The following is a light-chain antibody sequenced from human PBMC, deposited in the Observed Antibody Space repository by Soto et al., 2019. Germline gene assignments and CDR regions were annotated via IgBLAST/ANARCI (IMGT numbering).Light chain of an antibody. V-gene: IGKV3-20*01. J-gene: IGKJ3*01. CDR1: QSVSSSY. CDR3: QQYGSSPLT. CDR2: GAS. Sequence: EIVMTQSPATLPVSPGERATLSCRASQSVSSSYLAWYQQKPGQAPRLLIYGASSRATGIPDRFSGSGSGTDFTLTISRLEPEDFAVYYCQQYGSSPLTFGPGTKVDIK.